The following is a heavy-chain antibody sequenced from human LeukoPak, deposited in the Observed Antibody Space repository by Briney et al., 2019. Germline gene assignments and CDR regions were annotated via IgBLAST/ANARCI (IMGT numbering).Heavy chain of an antibody. J-gene: IGHJ4*02. CDR1: GFTFSSYA. Sequence: GRSLRLSCAASGFTFSSYAMHWVRQAPGKGLEWVAVISYDGSNKYYADSVKGRFTISRDNSKNTLYLQMNSLRAEDTAVYYCARGSRDGSGWHFDYWGQGTLVTVS. V-gene: IGHV3-30-3*01. D-gene: IGHD6-19*01. CDR2: ISYDGSNK. CDR3: ARGSRDGSGWHFDY.